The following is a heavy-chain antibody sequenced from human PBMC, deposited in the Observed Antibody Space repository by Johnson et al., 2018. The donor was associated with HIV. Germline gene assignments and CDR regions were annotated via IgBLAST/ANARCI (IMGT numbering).Heavy chain of an antibody. D-gene: IGHD6-6*01. J-gene: IGHJ3*02. V-gene: IGHV3-30-3*01. CDR3: ARDRGAARPSAFDI. CDR1: GFTFSSYA. CDR2: ISYDGSNK. Sequence: QMLLVESGGGVVQPGRSLRLSCAASGFTFSSYAMHWVRQAPGKGLEWVAVISYDGSNKYYADSVKGRFTISRDNSKNTLYLQMNSLRAEDTAVYYCARDRGAARPSAFDIWGQGTMVTVSS.